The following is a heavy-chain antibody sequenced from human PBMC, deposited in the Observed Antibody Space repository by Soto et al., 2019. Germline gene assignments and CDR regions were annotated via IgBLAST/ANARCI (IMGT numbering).Heavy chain of an antibody. CDR2: SIPMFGTA. Sequence: QVQLVQSGAEVKKPGSSVKVSCKASGDTSSSYAINWVRQAPGQGLEWMGGSIPMFGTANYAQKFKGRVTITAGESTSTVYMELSSLRSEDTAVYYCARVGPAHYYDSSGYYSPLDYWGQGTLVTVSS. J-gene: IGHJ4*02. V-gene: IGHV1-69*01. CDR1: GDTSSSYA. D-gene: IGHD3-22*01. CDR3: ARVGPAHYYDSSGYYSPLDY.